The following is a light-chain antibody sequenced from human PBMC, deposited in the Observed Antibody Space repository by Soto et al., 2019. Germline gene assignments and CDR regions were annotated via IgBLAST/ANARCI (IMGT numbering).Light chain of an antibody. J-gene: IGKJ5*01. Sequence: DIQMTQSPSSLSASVGDRVTIACRASQSISTYLHWYQQRPGKAPRLLIYAASNLQRGVPSRFSGRGSGTDFTLTISNLQPEDFATYYCQQTYNTPPITFGQGTRLEIK. V-gene: IGKV1-39*01. CDR3: QQTYNTPPIT. CDR2: AAS. CDR1: QSISTY.